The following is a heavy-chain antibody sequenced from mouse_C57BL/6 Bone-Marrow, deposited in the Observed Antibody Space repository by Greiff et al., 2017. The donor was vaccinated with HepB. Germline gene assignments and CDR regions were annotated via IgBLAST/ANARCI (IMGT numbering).Heavy chain of an antibody. CDR3: ARGPPHYYGSSYYAMDY. CDR1: GYTFTSYW. V-gene: IGHV1-61*01. CDR2: IYPSDSET. D-gene: IGHD1-1*01. J-gene: IGHJ4*01. Sequence: QVQLQQPGAELVRPGSSVKLSCKASGYTFTSYWMDWVKQRPGQGLEWIGNIYPSDSETHYNQKFKDKATLTVDKSSSTAYMQLSSLTSEDSAVYYCARGPPHYYGSSYYAMDYWGQGTSVTVSS.